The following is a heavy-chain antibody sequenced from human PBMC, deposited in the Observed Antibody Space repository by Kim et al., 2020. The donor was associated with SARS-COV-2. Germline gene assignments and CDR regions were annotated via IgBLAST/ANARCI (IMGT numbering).Heavy chain of an antibody. J-gene: IGHJ6*02. CDR2: IYYSGST. Sequence: SETLSLTCTVSGGSISSGDYYWSWIRQHPGKGLEWIGYIYYSGSTYYNPSLKSRVTISVDTSKNQFSLKLSSVTAADTAVYYCARVTSGSHFITIYAYGIDVWGQGTMVTVSS. CDR3: ARVTSGSHFITIYAYGIDV. V-gene: IGHV4-31*03. D-gene: IGHD3-3*01. CDR1: GGSISSGDYY.